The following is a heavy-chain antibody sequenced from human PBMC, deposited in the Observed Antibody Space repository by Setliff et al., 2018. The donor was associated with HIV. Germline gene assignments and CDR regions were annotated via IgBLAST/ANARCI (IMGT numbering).Heavy chain of an antibody. CDR1: GGNFRFYA. CDR2: IIPMFVTA. CDR3: ARAKATRQARPTNCFDP. D-gene: IGHD1-1*01. J-gene: IGHJ5*02. Sequence: SVKVSCKASGGNFRFYAFSWVRQAPGQGLEWMGGIIPMFVTANYAQKFQDRVTIAADESTSTAYMELSSLRFEDTAVYYCARAKATRQARPTNCFDPWGQGTLVTVSS. V-gene: IGHV1-69*13.